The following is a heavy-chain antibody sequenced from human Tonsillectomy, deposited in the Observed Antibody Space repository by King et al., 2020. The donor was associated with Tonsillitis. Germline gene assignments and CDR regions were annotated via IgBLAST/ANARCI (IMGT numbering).Heavy chain of an antibody. Sequence: VQLVESGGGLVQPGRSLRLSCAASGFTFDDYAMYWVRQAPGKGLEWVSGISWNSGSIGYEDSVKGRFTISRDNAKNSLYLQMNSLRAEDTALYDCAQDRSRIFSQTWSLDYWAQGTVVPVS. J-gene: IGHJ4*02. D-gene: IGHD3-9*01. V-gene: IGHV3-9*01. CDR1: GFTFDDYA. CDR3: AQDRSRIFSQTWSLDY. CDR2: ISWNSGSI.